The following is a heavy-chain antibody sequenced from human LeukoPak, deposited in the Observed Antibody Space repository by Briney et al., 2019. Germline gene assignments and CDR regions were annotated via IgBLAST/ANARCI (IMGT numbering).Heavy chain of an antibody. CDR2: INHGGST. CDR1: GGSFSGYY. D-gene: IGHD7-27*01. V-gene: IGHV4-34*01. J-gene: IGHJ4*02. Sequence: SETLSLTCAVYGGSFSGYYWNWIRQPPGKGLEWIGEINHGGSTNYNPSLKSRVTISMDTSKNQFSLKLSSVTAADTAVYYCARPRNWGLDFWGQGTLVTVSS. CDR3: ARPRNWGLDF.